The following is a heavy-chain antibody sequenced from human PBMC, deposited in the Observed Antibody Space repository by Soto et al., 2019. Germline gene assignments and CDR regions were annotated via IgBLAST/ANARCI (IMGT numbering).Heavy chain of an antibody. CDR2: IIPIFGTA. J-gene: IGHJ4*02. CDR3: AREVRDGYNSDFFDY. CDR1: GGTFSSYA. D-gene: IGHD5-12*01. Sequence: SVKVSCKASGGTFSSYAISWVRQAPGQGLEWMGGIIPIFGTANYAQKFQGRVTITADESTSTAYMELSSLRSEDTAVYYRAREVRDGYNSDFFDYWGQGTLVTVSS. V-gene: IGHV1-69*13.